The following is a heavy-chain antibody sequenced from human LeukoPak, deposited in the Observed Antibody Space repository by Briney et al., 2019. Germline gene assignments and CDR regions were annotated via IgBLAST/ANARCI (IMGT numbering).Heavy chain of an antibody. CDR2: AYYSGRT. CDR1: GDSISSYY. D-gene: IGHD3-16*02. V-gene: IGHV4-59*08. CDR3: AEQYRTSSYFDY. Sequence: AETLSLTCTVSGDSISSYYWTWIRQPPGKGLEWIGYAYYSGRTNYNPSLEGRVAISVDPSKNHLSLNLTSLTAADAAVCYCAEQYRTSSYFDYWGQGTLVTVSS. J-gene: IGHJ4*02.